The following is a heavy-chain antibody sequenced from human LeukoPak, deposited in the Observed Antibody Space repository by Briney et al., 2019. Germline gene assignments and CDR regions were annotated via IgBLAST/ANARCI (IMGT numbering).Heavy chain of an antibody. CDR1: GGSISSGGYS. Sequence: SSETLSLTCAVSGGSISSGGYSWSWIRQPPGKGLEWIGYIYHSGSTYYNPSLKSRVTISVDRSKNQFSLKLSSVTAADTAVYYCARAVQLGNHAFDIWGQGTMSPSLQ. CDR3: ARAVQLGNHAFDI. CDR2: IYHSGST. J-gene: IGHJ3*02. D-gene: IGHD6-6*01. V-gene: IGHV4-30-2*01.